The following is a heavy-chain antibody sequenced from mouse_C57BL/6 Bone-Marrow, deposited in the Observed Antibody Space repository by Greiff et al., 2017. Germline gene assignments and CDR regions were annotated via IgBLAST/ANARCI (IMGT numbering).Heavy chain of an antibody. CDR1: GYTFTDHT. Sequence: VHLVESDAELVKPGASVKISCKVSGYTFTDHTIHWMKQRPEQGLAWIGYIYPRDGSTKYNEKFTGKATLTADKSSSTAYMQLNSLTSEYSAVYFCARGKRLTGSYFDYWGQGTTLTVSS. D-gene: IGHD4-1*01. V-gene: IGHV1-78*01. J-gene: IGHJ2*01. CDR2: IYPRDGST. CDR3: ARGKRLTGSYFDY.